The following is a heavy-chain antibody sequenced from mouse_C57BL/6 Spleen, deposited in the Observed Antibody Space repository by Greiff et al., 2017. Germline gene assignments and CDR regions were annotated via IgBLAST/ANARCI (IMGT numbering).Heavy chain of an antibody. D-gene: IGHD2-4*01. CDR1: GFNIKDDY. J-gene: IGHJ3*01. CDR3: TTNYDSWFAY. Sequence: EVKLMESGAELVRPGASVKLSCTASGFNIKDDYMHWVKQRPEQGLEWIGWIVPENGDTEYASKFQGKATITADTSSNTAYLQLSSLTSEDTAVYYCTTNYDSWFAYWGQGTLVTVSA. V-gene: IGHV14-4*01. CDR2: IVPENGDT.